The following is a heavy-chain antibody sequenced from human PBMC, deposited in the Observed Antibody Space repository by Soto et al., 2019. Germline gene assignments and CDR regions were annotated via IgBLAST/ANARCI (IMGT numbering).Heavy chain of an antibody. V-gene: IGHV4-39*01. CDR3: AVGEFDFWSGYHCFGP. D-gene: IGHD3-3*01. Sequence: SETLSLTCTVSGGSISSSSYYWGWIRQPPGKGLEWIGSIYHSGSTYYNPSLKSRVTISVDTSKNQFSLKLSSVTAADTAVYYCAVGEFDFWSGYHCFGPWGQGTLVTVSS. CDR1: GGSISSSSYY. CDR2: IYHSGST. J-gene: IGHJ5*02.